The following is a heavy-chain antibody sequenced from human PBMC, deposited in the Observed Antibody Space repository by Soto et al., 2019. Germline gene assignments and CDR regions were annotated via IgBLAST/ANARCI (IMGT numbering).Heavy chain of an antibody. J-gene: IGHJ6*02. Sequence: SETLSLTCTVAGGSIGGGGYYWSWVRQSPGRGLEWIGYIYYTGSTYYNPSLKSRVTISVDTSKNQFSLRLSSVTAADTARYYCARDPMPDYYYYGMDVWGQGTTVTVSS. CDR3: ARDPMPDYYYYGMDV. CDR2: IYYTGST. V-gene: IGHV4-30-4*01. D-gene: IGHD3-16*01. CDR1: GGSIGGGGYY.